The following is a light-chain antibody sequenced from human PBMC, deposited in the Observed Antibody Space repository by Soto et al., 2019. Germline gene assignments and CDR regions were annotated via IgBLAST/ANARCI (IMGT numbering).Light chain of an antibody. Sequence: EIVLTQSPATLSLSPGERATLSCRASQSVTSYLAWYQQKPGQAPRILIYDESTRATGIPARFSGSGSGTDFTLTITSLEPEDFAVYYCQQRSNWPPTFGQGIKVEIK. V-gene: IGKV3-11*01. CDR1: QSVTSY. CDR2: DES. CDR3: QQRSNWPPT. J-gene: IGKJ1*01.